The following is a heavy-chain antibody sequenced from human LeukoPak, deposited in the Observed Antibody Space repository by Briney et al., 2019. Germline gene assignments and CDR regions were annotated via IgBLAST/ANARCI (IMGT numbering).Heavy chain of an antibody. Sequence: PSETPSLTCTVSGVSISSYYWSWIRQPPGKGLEWIGYIYYIGSTNYNPSLKSRVAISVDTSKNQFSLTLSSVTAADMAVYYCARAEVVQGFFDYWGQGTPVTVSS. CDR3: ARAEVVQGFFDY. D-gene: IGHD3-22*01. V-gene: IGHV4-59*08. CDR1: GVSISSYY. J-gene: IGHJ4*02. CDR2: IYYIGST.